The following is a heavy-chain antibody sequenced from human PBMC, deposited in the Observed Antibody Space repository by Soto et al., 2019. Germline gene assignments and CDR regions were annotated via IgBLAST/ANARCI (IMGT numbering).Heavy chain of an antibody. J-gene: IGHJ6*03. CDR1: GFTFSSYS. CDR2: ISSSSSYI. CDR3: ARAVDVVVVYYYYYYMDV. Sequence: GGSLRLSCAASGFTFSSYSMNWVRQAPGKGLEWVSSISSSSSYIYYADSVKGRFTISRDNAKNSLYLQMNSLRAEDTAVYYCARAVDVVVVYYYYYYMDVWGKGTTVTVSS. D-gene: IGHD2-2*01. V-gene: IGHV3-21*01.